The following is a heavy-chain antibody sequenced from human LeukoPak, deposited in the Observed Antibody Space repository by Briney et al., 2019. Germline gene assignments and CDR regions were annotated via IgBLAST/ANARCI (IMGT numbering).Heavy chain of an antibody. V-gene: IGHV3-33*01. J-gene: IGHJ4*02. CDR3: AREMATIRSDY. Sequence: GGSLRFSCAASGFTFSSYGKHWVRQAPGKGLEWVAVIWYDGSNKYYADSVKGRFTISRDSAKNSLYLQMNSLRAEDTAMYYCAREMATIRSDYWGQGTLVTVSS. CDR1: GFTFSSYG. D-gene: IGHD5-24*01. CDR2: IWYDGSNK.